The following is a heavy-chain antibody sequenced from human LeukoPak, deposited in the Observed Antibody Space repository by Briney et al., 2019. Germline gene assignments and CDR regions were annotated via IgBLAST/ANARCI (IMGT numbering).Heavy chain of an antibody. V-gene: IGHV1-18*01. CDR1: GYTFTSYG. CDR3: ARDPHYYGSGSYIVPHFDY. Sequence: ASVKVSCKASGYTFTSYGISWVRQAPGQGLEWMGWISAYNGNTTYAQKLQGRVTMTTDTSTSTAYMELRSLRSDDTAVYYCARDPHYYGSGSYIVPHFDYWGQGTLVTVSS. CDR2: ISAYNGNT. D-gene: IGHD3-10*01. J-gene: IGHJ4*02.